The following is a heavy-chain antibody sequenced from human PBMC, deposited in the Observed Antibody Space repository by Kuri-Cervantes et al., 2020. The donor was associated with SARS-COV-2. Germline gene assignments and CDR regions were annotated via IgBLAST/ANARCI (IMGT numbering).Heavy chain of an antibody. D-gene: IGHD3-10*01. CDR1: GGSISSYY. J-gene: IGHJ6*03. V-gene: IGHV4-59*04. Sequence: SETLSLTCTVSGGSISSYYWSWIRQPPGKGLEWIGSIYHSGSTYYNPSLKSRVTISVDTSKNQFSLKLSSVTAADTAVYYCARITTVRGVIYMDVWGKGTTVTVSS. CDR2: IYHSGST. CDR3: ARITTVRGVIYMDV.